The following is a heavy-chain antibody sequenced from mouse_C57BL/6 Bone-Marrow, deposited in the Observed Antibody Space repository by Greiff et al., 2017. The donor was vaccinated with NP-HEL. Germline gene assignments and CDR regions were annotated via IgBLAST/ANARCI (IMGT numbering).Heavy chain of an antibody. CDR2: IRNKANGYTT. CDR3: ARYKSSSGYFDY. J-gene: IGHJ2*01. D-gene: IGHD3-2*02. CDR1: GFTFTDYY. V-gene: IGHV7-3*01. Sequence: DVHLVESGGGLVQPGGSLSLSCAASGFTFTDYYMSWVRQPPGKALEWLGFIRNKANGYTTEYSASVKGRFTISRDNSQSILYLQMNALRAEDSATYYCARYKSSSGYFDYWGQGTTLTVSS.